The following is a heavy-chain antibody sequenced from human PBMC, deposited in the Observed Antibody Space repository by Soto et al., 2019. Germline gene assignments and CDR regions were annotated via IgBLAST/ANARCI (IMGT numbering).Heavy chain of an antibody. Sequence: TGESLKISCKGSGYSFTSYWIGWVRQMPGKGLEWMGIIYPGDSDTRYSPSFQGQVTISADKSISTAYLQWSSLKASDTAMYYCARHGAVAAPYFDYWGQGTLVTVSS. CDR3: ARHGAVAAPYFDY. V-gene: IGHV5-51*01. J-gene: IGHJ4*02. D-gene: IGHD6-19*01. CDR1: GYSFTSYW. CDR2: IYPGDSDT.